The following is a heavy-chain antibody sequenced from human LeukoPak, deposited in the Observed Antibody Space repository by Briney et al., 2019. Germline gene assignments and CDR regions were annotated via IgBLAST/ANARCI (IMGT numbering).Heavy chain of an antibody. CDR1: GGSISSGGYS. J-gene: IGHJ4*02. Sequence: SETLSLTCAVSGGSISSGGYSWSWIRQPPGKGLEWIGSIYYSGSTYYNPSLKSRVTISVDTSKNQFSLKLSSATAADTAVYYCARATPTPFDYWGQGTLVTVSS. CDR3: ARATPTPFDY. CDR2: IYYSGST. V-gene: IGHV4-30-2*03.